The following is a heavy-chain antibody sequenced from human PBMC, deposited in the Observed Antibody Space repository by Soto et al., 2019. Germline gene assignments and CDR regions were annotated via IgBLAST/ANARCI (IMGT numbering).Heavy chain of an antibody. J-gene: IGHJ4*02. CDR2: ISYDGSNK. D-gene: IGHD6-19*01. Sequence: GGSLRLSCAASGFSFSSYGMQWARQAPGKGLEWVAVISYDGSNKYYADSVKDRFTISRDNSKKTPYLQMNSLRADDTAVYYCVAGQYFFDYCGQGTLVTVSS. V-gene: IGHV3-30*03. CDR3: VAGQYFFDY. CDR1: GFSFSSYG.